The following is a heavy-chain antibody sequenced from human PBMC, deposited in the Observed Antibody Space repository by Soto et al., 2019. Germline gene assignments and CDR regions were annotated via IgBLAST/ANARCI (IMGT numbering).Heavy chain of an antibody. CDR3: AKIPYDSSGYSSMDV. J-gene: IGHJ6*02. CDR2: ISYDGSNK. CDR1: GFTFSSYG. Sequence: GGSLRLSCAASGFTFSSYGMHWVRQAPGKGLEWVAVISYDGSNKYYADSVKGRFTISRDNSKNTLYLQMNSLRAEDTAVYYCAKIPYDSSGYSSMDVWGQGTTVTVSS. D-gene: IGHD3-22*01. V-gene: IGHV3-30*18.